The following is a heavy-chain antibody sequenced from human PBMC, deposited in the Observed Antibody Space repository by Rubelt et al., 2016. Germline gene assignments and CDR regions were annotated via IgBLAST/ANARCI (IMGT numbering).Heavy chain of an antibody. CDR3: ARHPLSSGCPDY. CDR1: GGSISSSTYY. D-gene: IGHD6-19*01. V-gene: IGHV4-39*07. Sequence: QLQLQESGPGLVKPSETLSLTCTVSGGSISSSTYYWGWIRQPPGKGLEWIGSIYYSGSTYYNPSLKSRVTISVDTSKNQSPLRLSSVTAADTAVYYCARHPLSSGCPDYWGQGTLVTVSS. CDR2: IYYSGST. J-gene: IGHJ4*02.